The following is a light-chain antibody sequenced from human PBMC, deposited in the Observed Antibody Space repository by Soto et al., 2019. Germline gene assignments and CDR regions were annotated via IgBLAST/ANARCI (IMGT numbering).Light chain of an antibody. CDR3: QQRANCALT. Sequence: ETVLTQSPATLYLSPGERATLSGRASQSVGTSLAWYQQKPGQAPRLLFYESSNRATGITARFSGGGSGTDFTLTISGLDAEDFAVYYCQQRANCALTFGGGNKLEI. CDR2: ESS. V-gene: IGKV3-11*01. CDR1: QSVGTS. J-gene: IGKJ4*01.